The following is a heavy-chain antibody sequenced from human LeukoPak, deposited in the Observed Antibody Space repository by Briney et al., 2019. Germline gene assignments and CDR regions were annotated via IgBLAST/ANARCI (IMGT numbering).Heavy chain of an antibody. CDR3: AREALSWQLVPYYYYGMDV. CDR2: ISAYNGNT. Sequence: ASVKVSCKASGYTFTSYGISWVRQAPGQGLEWMGWISAYNGNTNYAQELQGRVTMTTDTSTSTAYMELRGLRSDDTAVYYCAREALSWQLVPYYYYGMDVWGQGTTVTVSS. D-gene: IGHD6-13*01. CDR1: GYTFTSYG. J-gene: IGHJ6*02. V-gene: IGHV1-18*01.